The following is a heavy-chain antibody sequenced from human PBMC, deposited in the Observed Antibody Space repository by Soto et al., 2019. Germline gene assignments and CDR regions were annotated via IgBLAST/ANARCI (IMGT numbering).Heavy chain of an antibody. CDR1: GYTFTSYY. D-gene: IGHD6-19*01. CDR2: INPSGGTT. J-gene: IGHJ3*02. V-gene: IGHV1-46*01. CDR3: ARGGLSGWGNAFDI. Sequence: QVQLVQSGAEVKKPGASVKVSCKASGYTFTSYYIHWVRQAPGQGLEWMGIINPSGGTTSHAQKCKGRVTMTRATSTSTVYMELSSLRSEDTAVYYCARGGLSGWGNAFDIWGQGTMVTVSS.